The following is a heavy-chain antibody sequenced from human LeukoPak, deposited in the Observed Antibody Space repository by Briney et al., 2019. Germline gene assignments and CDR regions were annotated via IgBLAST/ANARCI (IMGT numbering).Heavy chain of an antibody. CDR2: ISDTSSYI. J-gene: IGHJ4*02. CDR3: ARGLCGGDCYDY. CDR1: GFTFSNYH. V-gene: IGHV3-21*01. D-gene: IGHD2-21*01. Sequence: PGGSLRLSCAASGFTFSNYHINWIRQAPGKGLEWVSSISDTSSYIYYADSVKGRFTISRGNAKNSLYLQMNSLRAEDTAVYYCARGLCGGDCYDYWGQGTLVTVSS.